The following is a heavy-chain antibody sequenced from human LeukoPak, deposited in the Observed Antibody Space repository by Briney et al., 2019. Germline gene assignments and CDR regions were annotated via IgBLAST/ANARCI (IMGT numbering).Heavy chain of an antibody. CDR3: VKDSYSRRTGWFDP. CDR1: GFTFDDYG. V-gene: IGHV3-9*01. J-gene: IGHJ5*02. Sequence: GRSLRLSCAASGFTFDDYGMHWVRKAQGQGLELVSGINWSSGSIGYEDSVKGRFTISRDNAKNSLYLHMSSLRAEDTALYYCVKDSYSRRTGWFDPWGQGTLVTVSS. D-gene: IGHD2-15*01. CDR2: INWSSGSI.